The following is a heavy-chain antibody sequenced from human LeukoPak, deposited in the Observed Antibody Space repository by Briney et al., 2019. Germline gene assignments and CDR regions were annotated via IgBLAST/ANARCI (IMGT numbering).Heavy chain of an antibody. D-gene: IGHD1-1*01. CDR1: GGPISSYY. Sequence: SETLSLTCTVSGGPISSYYWSWLRQPAGKGLECIGRIYTSGSTNYNPSLKSRVTMSVDTSKNQFSLKLSSVTAADTAVYYCARETGDYYYYYMDVWGKGTTVTVSS. J-gene: IGHJ6*03. CDR2: IYTSGST. CDR3: ARETGDYYYYYMDV. V-gene: IGHV4-4*07.